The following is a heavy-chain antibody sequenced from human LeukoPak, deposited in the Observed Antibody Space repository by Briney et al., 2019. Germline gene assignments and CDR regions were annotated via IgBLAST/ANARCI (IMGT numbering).Heavy chain of an antibody. V-gene: IGHV3-23*01. J-gene: IGHJ4*02. Sequence: GGSLRLSCAASGFTFNTYAINWVRQAPGKGLEGVSAISGSGDNTYYADSVEGRFTIYRDNSKNTLYLQMDSLRAEDTAIYYCAKDRGSGDFYYPNDYWGQGTLVTVSS. CDR3: AKDRGSGDFYYPNDY. D-gene: IGHD2-21*02. CDR2: ISGSGDNT. CDR1: GFTFNTYA.